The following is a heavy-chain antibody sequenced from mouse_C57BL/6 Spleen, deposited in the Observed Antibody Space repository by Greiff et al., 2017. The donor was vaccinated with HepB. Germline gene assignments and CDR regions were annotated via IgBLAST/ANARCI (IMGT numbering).Heavy chain of an antibody. CDR2: IDPNSGGT. V-gene: IGHV1-72*01. J-gene: IGHJ3*01. Sequence: VQLQQSGAELVKPGASVKLSCKASGYTFTSYWMHWVKQRPGRGLEWIGRIDPNSGGTKYNEQFKSKATLTVDKPSSTAYMPLSSLTSEDSAVYYCARSIYYGYDDWFAYWGQGTLVTVSA. CDR3: ARSIYYGYDDWFAY. D-gene: IGHD2-2*01. CDR1: GYTFTSYW.